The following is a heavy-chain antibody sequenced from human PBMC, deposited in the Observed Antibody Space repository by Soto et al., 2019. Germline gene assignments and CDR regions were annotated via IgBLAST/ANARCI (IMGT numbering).Heavy chain of an antibody. CDR1: GFTFSSYG. D-gene: IGHD5-18*01. Sequence: GGSLRLSCAASGFTFSSYGMHWVRQAPGKGLEWVAVIWYDGSNKYYADSVKGRFTISRDNSKNTLYLQMNSLRAEDTAVYYCARDWRGSQLWSYFDYWGQGTLVTVSS. CDR3: ARDWRGSQLWSYFDY. J-gene: IGHJ4*02. V-gene: IGHV3-33*01. CDR2: IWYDGSNK.